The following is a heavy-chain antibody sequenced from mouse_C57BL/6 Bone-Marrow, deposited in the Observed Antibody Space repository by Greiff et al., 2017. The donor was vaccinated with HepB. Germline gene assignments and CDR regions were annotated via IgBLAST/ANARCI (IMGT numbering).Heavy chain of an antibody. D-gene: IGHD2-1*01. CDR1: GYTFTSYW. Sequence: QVQLQQPGAELVKPGASVKLSCKASGYTFTSYWMQWVKQRPGQGLEWIGEIDPSDSYTNYNQKFKGKATLTVDTSSSTAYMQLSSLTSEDSAVYYCARRRKIYYAFDYWGQGTTLTVSS. CDR3: ARRRKIYYAFDY. V-gene: IGHV1-50*01. CDR2: IDPSDSYT. J-gene: IGHJ2*01.